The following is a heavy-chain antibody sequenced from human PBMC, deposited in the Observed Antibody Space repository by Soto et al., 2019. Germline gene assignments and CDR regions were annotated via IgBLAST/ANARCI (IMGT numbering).Heavy chain of an antibody. CDR2: IGPASGDT. Sequence: ASLQVSCEASLYTLTGHNIHCVRQAPGQGPEWMGEIGPASGDTRYAQKFQGRVTMTRDTSITTVYMELNNLSPDDTAVYYCGRMRSGQLGVFYWGQGTPVAISS. CDR1: LYTLTGHN. J-gene: IGHJ1*01. CDR3: GRMRSGQLGVFY. D-gene: IGHD3-10*01. V-gene: IGHV1-2*02.